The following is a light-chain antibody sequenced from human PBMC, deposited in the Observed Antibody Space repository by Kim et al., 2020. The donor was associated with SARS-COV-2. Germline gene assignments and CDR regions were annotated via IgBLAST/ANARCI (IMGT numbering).Light chain of an antibody. CDR2: DVN. V-gene: IGLV2-14*01. CDR3: SSYTISNAVIFGGVV. CDR1: SSDVGGYDY. Sequence: QSALTQPASVSGSPGQSITISCTGTSSDVGGYDYVSWYQQHPGKTPKLMIYDVNKRTSGVSYRFSGSKSGNTASLTISGLQAEDEADYYCSSYTISNAVIFGGVVFGGGTKLTVL. J-gene: IGLJ2*01.